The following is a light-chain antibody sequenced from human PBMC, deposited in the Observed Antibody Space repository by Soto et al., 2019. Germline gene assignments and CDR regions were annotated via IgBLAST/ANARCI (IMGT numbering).Light chain of an antibody. V-gene: IGKV3-15*01. CDR3: QQYNNWPRT. Sequence: EIVMTQSPATLSVSPGERATLSCGTSQSVSNNLAWFQQKPGQAPRLLIYGASTRATGIPARFSGSGSGTEFTLTISSLQSEDFAVYYCQQYNNWPRTFGQGTKVDI. CDR1: QSVSNN. CDR2: GAS. J-gene: IGKJ1*01.